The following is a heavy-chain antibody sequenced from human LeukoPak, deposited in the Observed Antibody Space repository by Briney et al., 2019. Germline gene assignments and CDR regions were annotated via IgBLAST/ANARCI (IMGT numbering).Heavy chain of an antibody. CDR1: GFMFSDEY. Sequence: PGGSLRLSCAASGFMFSDEYMSWIRQAPGKGLEWVSYISNSGDFIAYADSVKGRFTISRDNAKNSLYLQMNSLRAEDTAVYYCAREEVDSNSYYYGMDVWGQGTTVTVSS. V-gene: IGHV3-11*01. CDR2: ISNSGDFI. J-gene: IGHJ6*02. CDR3: AREEVDSNSYYYGMDV. D-gene: IGHD6-6*01.